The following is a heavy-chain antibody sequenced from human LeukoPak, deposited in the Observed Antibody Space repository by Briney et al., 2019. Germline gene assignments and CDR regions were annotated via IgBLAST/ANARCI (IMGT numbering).Heavy chain of an antibody. CDR3: ARETAAGMGRWYYYYYMDV. V-gene: IGHV4-39*07. Sequence: SETLSLTCTVSGGSISSSSYYWGWIRQPPGKGLEWIGSIYYSGSTYYNPSLKSRVTISVDTSKNQFSLKLSSVTAADTAVYYCARETAAGMGRWYYYYYMDVWGKGTTVTVSS. CDR1: GGSISSSSYY. J-gene: IGHJ6*03. D-gene: IGHD6-13*01. CDR2: IYYSGST.